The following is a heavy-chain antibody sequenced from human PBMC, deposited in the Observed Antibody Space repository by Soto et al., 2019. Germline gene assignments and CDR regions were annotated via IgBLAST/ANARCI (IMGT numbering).Heavy chain of an antibody. CDR2: ISGKNGNT. Sequence: QVQLVQSGVEVKKPGASVKVSCKASGYTFISHGISWVQQAPGQGLEWMGWISGKNGNTNYAQKLQGRVTLNTNTSPRTAYRELRSLGSDNTAVYYWGGLSSSFVVVPAYGMDVWDKGPTLTVSS. D-gene: IGHD2-2*01. V-gene: IGHV1-18*04. CDR1: GYTFISHG. CDR3: GGLSSSFVVVPAYGMDV. J-gene: IGHJ6*04.